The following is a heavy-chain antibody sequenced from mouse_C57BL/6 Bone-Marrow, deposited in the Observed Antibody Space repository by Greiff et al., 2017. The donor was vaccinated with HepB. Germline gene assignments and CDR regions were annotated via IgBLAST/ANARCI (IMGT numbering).Heavy chain of an antibody. Sequence: EVKLQESGGGLVQPKGSLKLSCAASGFSFNTYAMNWVRQAPGKGLEWVARIRSKSNNYATYYADSVKDRFTISRDDSESMLYLQMNNLKTEDTAMYYCVRHGDLYYEFAYWGQGTLVTVSA. CDR1: GFSFNTYA. D-gene: IGHD2-4*01. V-gene: IGHV10-1*01. CDR3: VRHGDLYYEFAY. J-gene: IGHJ3*01. CDR2: IRSKSNNYAT.